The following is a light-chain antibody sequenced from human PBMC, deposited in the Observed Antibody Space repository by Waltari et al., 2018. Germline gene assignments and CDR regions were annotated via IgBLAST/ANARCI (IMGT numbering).Light chain of an antibody. CDR2: GQN. CDR1: SLRIYY. CDR3: HSRDTSSTRV. J-gene: IGLJ2*01. V-gene: IGLV3-19*01. Sequence: SSELTQDPSVSVPLGQPVRITCQGDSLRIYYASWYQQRPGQAPILVLYGQNNRPSGIPDRFSGSTSGNTASLTITGAQAEDEADYYCHSRDTSSTRVFGGGTRLTV.